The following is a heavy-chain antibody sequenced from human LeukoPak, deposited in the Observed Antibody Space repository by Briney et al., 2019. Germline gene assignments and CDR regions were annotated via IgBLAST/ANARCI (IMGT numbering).Heavy chain of an antibody. D-gene: IGHD3-10*01. CDR1: GGSISSSSYC. CDR3: ARRFAPSRNDAFDI. Sequence: PSETLSLTCTVSGGSISSSSYCWGWIRQPPGKGLEWIGSICYSGSTYYNPSLKSRVTISVDTSKNQFSLKLSSVTASDTAVYYCARRFAPSRNDAFDIWGQGTMVTVSS. CDR2: ICYSGST. J-gene: IGHJ3*02. V-gene: IGHV4-39*01.